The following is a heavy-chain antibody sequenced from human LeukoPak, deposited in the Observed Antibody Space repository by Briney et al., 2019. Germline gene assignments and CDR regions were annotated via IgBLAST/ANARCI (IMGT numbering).Heavy chain of an antibody. CDR3: ARGVVVVVAATLYNWFDP. D-gene: IGHD2-15*01. Sequence: PSETLSLTCAVYGGSFSGYYWSWIRQPPGKGLEWIGEINHSGSTNYNSSLKSRVIISVDTSKNQFSLKLSSVTAADTAVYYCARGVVVVVAATLYNWFDPWGQGTLVTVSS. CDR2: INHSGST. V-gene: IGHV4-34*01. CDR1: GGSFSGYY. J-gene: IGHJ5*02.